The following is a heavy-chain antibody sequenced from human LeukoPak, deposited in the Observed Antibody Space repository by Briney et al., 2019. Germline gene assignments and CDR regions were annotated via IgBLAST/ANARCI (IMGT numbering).Heavy chain of an antibody. Sequence: SETLSLTCTVSGGSISSGGYYWSWIRQHPGKGLEWIGYIYYSGSTYYNPSLKSRVTMSVDTSKNQFSLKLSSVTAADTAVYYCARDQFKIKVTGTTEGNYYYYYMDVWGKGTTVTVS. D-gene: IGHD1-20*01. J-gene: IGHJ6*03. CDR2: IYYSGST. CDR3: ARDQFKIKVTGTTEGNYYYYYMDV. V-gene: IGHV4-31*03. CDR1: GGSISSGGYY.